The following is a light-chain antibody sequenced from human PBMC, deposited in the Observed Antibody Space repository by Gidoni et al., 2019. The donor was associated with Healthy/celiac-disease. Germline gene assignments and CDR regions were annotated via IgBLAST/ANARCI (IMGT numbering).Light chain of an antibody. CDR3: QQYDNLPSLT. V-gene: IGKV1-33*01. Sequence: DIQMTQSPSSLSASVGDRVTINCQASQDISNYLNWYQQKPGKAPKLLIYDASNVETGVPSRFSGSGSGTDFTFTISSLQPEDIATYYCQQYDNLPSLTFGGGTKVEIK. J-gene: IGKJ4*01. CDR1: QDISNY. CDR2: DAS.